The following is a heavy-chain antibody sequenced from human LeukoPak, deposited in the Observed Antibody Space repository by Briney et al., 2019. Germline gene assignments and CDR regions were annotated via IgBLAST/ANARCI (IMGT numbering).Heavy chain of an antibody. CDR3: ARIPLRIPSAFDI. Sequence: GGSLRLSCAASGFTFSSYEMNWVRQAPGKGLEWVSYISSSGSTIYYADSVKGRFTISRDNAKNSLYLQMSSLRDEDTAVYYCARIPLRIPSAFDIWGQGTMVTVSS. J-gene: IGHJ3*02. D-gene: IGHD3-16*01. V-gene: IGHV3-48*03. CDR2: ISSSGSTI. CDR1: GFTFSSYE.